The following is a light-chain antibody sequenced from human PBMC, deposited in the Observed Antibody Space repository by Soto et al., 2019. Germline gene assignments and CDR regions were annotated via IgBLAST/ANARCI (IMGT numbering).Light chain of an antibody. J-gene: IGKJ1*01. CDR3: QQYGSSSRT. Sequence: EIVLTQSPGTLSLSPGERATLSCRASQSVSSYLAWYQQKPGQAPRLLIYGASSRATGIPDRFSGSGSGTDFSLTISRLEPEDVAVYYCQQYGSSSRTLGQGTKMEIK. CDR1: QSVSSY. CDR2: GAS. V-gene: IGKV3-20*01.